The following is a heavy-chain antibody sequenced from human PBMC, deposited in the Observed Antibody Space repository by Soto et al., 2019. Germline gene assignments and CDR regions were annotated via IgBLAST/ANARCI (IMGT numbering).Heavy chain of an antibody. Sequence: GGSLRLSCAASGFTFSSYGMHWVRQAPGKGLEWVAVISYDGSNKYYADSVKGRFTISRDNSKNTLYLQMNSLRAEDTAVYYCAKGHTIVATIIYYCYGMDVWGQGTTVTVS. CDR1: GFTFSSYG. CDR3: AKGHTIVATIIYYCYGMDV. D-gene: IGHD5-12*01. J-gene: IGHJ6*02. CDR2: ISYDGSNK. V-gene: IGHV3-30*18.